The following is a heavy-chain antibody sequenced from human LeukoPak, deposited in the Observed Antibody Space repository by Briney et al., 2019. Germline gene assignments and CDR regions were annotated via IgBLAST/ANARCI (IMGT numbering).Heavy chain of an antibody. CDR1: GGSINNGGYS. Sequence: SQTLSLTCAVSGGSINNGGYSWGWIRQPPGKGLEWIGYIYHSESTYYNPSLKNRVTISIDRSKNQLSLNLSSVTAADTAVYYCARVPFDYYDSDDYYYHDAFDIWGQGTMVTVSS. J-gene: IGHJ3*02. CDR2: IYHSEST. V-gene: IGHV4-30-2*01. D-gene: IGHD3-22*01. CDR3: ARVPFDYYDSDDYYYHDAFDI.